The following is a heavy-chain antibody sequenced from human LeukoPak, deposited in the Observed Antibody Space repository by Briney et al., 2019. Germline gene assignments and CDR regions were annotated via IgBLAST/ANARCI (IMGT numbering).Heavy chain of an antibody. V-gene: IGHV6-1*01. CDR3: VRDFNWAFDY. CDR2: TRYRSTWNT. Sequence: SQTLSLTCAISGDSVSSESVSWNWVRQSPSRGLEYLGRTRYRSTWNTFYSLSVQGRITINADTSRNQVSLRLNSVTPEDTALYYCVRDFNWAFDYWGQGTLVTVSS. J-gene: IGHJ4*02. D-gene: IGHD7-27*01. CDR1: GDSVSSESVS.